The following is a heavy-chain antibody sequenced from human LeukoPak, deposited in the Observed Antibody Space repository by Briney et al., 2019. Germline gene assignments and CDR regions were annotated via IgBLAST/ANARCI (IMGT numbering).Heavy chain of an antibody. CDR2: ITSDGTDI. CDR3: ARERFHYDV. CDR1: GITLSSSW. Sequence: GGSLRLSCEASGITLSSSWMHWVRQSPAKGLVRVARITSDGTDIKYADSVKGRFTLSRDNAKNTLYLQMNSLRVEDTALYYCARERFHYDVWGQGTLVTVSS. J-gene: IGHJ4*02. V-gene: IGHV3-74*01. D-gene: IGHD3-22*01.